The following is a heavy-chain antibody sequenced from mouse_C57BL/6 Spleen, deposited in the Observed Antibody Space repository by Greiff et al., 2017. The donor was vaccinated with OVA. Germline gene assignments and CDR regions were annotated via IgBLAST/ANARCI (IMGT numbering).Heavy chain of an antibody. V-gene: IGHV1-15*01. D-gene: IGHD1-1*02. CDR1: GYTFTDYE. CDR3: TRPLYGSAMDY. J-gene: IGHJ4*01. CDR2: IDPETGGT. Sequence: VQLQQSGAELVRPGASVTLSCKASGYTFTDYEMHWVKQTPVHGLEWIGAIDPETGGTDYNQKFKGKAILTADKSSSTAYMELRSLTAEDSAVYYCTRPLYGSAMDYWGKGTSVTVSS.